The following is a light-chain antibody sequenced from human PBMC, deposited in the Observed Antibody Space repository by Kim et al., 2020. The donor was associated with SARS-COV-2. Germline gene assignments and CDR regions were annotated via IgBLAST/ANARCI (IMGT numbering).Light chain of an antibody. CDR3: QQYNNWPPRYT. J-gene: IGKJ2*01. Sequence: SPGERATLSCRASQSVSSNLAWYQHKPGQAPRLLIYGASTRATGIPARFSGSGSGTEFTLTISSRQSEDFAVYYCQQYNNWPPRYTFGQGTKLEI. CDR1: QSVSSN. CDR2: GAS. V-gene: IGKV3-15*01.